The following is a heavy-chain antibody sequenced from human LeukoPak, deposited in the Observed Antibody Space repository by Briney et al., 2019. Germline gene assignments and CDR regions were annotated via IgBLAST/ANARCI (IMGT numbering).Heavy chain of an antibody. CDR3: ATSYSSGWYYFDY. CDR1: GFTFSSYE. Sequence: GGSLRLSCAASGFTFSSYEMNWVRQAPGKGMEWVSYISSSGSTIYYADSVKGRFTISRDNAKNSLYLQMNSLRAEDTAVYYCATSYSSGWYYFDYWGQGTLVTVSS. CDR2: ISSSGSTI. V-gene: IGHV3-48*03. D-gene: IGHD6-19*01. J-gene: IGHJ4*02.